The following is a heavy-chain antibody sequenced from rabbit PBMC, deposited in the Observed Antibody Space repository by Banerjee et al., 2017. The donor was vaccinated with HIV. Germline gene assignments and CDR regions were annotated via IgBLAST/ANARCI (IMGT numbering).Heavy chain of an antibody. D-gene: IGHD1-1*01. V-gene: IGHV1S40*01. Sequence: WVRQAPGKGPEWIGCIYGGIGGSTYYANWAKGRFTISKTSSTTVTLQMTSLTAADTATYFSARAFSSTGWSYNLWGQGTWSPS. CDR3: ARAFSSTGWSYNL. J-gene: IGHJ3*01. CDR2: IYGGIGGST.